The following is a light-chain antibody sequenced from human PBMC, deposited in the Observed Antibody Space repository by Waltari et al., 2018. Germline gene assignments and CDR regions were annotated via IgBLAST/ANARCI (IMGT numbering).Light chain of an antibody. V-gene: IGKV1-9*01. J-gene: IGKJ5*01. Sequence: DIQLTQSPSFLSASVGDRVTITCRASQAISIFLDWYQEKPGKAPKLLIYTASTLQSGVPSRFSGSGSGTEFTLTISNLQPEDSATYYCQQLNTYPIIFGQGTRLEIK. CDR3: QQLNTYPII. CDR2: TAS. CDR1: QAISIF.